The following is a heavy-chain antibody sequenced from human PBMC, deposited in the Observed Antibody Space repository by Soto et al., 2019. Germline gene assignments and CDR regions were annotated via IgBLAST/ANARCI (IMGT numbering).Heavy chain of an antibody. D-gene: IGHD1-26*01. Sequence: QAHLVQSGPEVKKPGASVKVSCKASGYTFATYGVTWVRQAPGQGLEWMAWISGNNADTESAQKFQGRVTLATDIYTSTAYMELRSLTSDDTAGYFCASGSGPFDYWGQGTLVTVSS. CDR2: ISGNNADT. CDR1: GYTFATYG. V-gene: IGHV1-18*01. J-gene: IGHJ4*02. CDR3: ASGSGPFDY.